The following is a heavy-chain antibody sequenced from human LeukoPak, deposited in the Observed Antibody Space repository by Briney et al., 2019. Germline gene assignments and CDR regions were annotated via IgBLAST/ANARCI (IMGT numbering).Heavy chain of an antibody. D-gene: IGHD6-13*01. Sequence: ASVKVSCKASGYTFTHYYINWVRQAPGQGLEWVGWIAPHSGGTNYAQKFRGRITFTSDTSAMTAYMDLSSLSPDDAAVYYCARDPPKYSNWYFKFDIWGQGTLVTVSS. CDR2: IAPHSGGT. J-gene: IGHJ4*02. CDR1: GYTFTHYY. CDR3: ARDPPKYSNWYFKFDI. V-gene: IGHV1-2*02.